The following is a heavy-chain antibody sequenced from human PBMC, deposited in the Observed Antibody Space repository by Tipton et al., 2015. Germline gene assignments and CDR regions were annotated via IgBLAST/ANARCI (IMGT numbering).Heavy chain of an antibody. J-gene: IGHJ4*02. Sequence: LRLSCSISGGSINYYYWSWIRQPPGKGLEWMGYIYYNGNTNYNPSLKGRVTISLDTSKNEVYLNLGSVTAADTAVYYCARDRVASYAFDDWGQGTLVTVSS. CDR3: ARDRVASYAFDD. CDR2: IYYNGNT. V-gene: IGHV4-59*01. D-gene: IGHD2-2*01. CDR1: GGSINYYY.